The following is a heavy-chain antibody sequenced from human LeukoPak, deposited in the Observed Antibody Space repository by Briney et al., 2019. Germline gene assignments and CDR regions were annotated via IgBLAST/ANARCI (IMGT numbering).Heavy chain of an antibody. V-gene: IGHV6-1*01. CDR3: ARGGNIWYRSSPNYYIDY. J-gene: IGHJ4*02. D-gene: IGHD6-13*01. CDR2: TYYRSKCYN. CDR1: GDSVSSNSAA. Sequence: SQTLSFTCAISGDSVSSNSAAWNWIRQSPSRGLEWLGRTYYRSKCYNDYAVSVKSPITINTATSMNWFSLQPNSVTPEDTAVYYCARGGNIWYRSSPNYYIDYWGQGTLVTVSS.